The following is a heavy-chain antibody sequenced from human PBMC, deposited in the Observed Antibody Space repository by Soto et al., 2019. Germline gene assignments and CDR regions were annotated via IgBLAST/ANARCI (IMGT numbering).Heavy chain of an antibody. CDR3: ARAPVDFDTISYFDY. Sequence: SQTLSLTSNVSGSSNSSGGYYGNCIPQHPLKGLERIGYIYYSGNTYYRPSLQSRMHMSLHATRNPYSLRLTSVNAADTAVYFCARAPVDFDTISYFDYRGQGKLVT. CDR2: IYYSGNT. D-gene: IGHD3-9*01. CDR1: GSSNSSGGYY. J-gene: IGHJ4*02. V-gene: IGHV4-30-4*08.